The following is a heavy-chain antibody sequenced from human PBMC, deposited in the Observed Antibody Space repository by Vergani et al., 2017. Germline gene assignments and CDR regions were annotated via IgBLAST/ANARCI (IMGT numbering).Heavy chain of an antibody. D-gene: IGHD3-10*01. CDR2: IYYSGST. CDR3: ARDPAGWSGSYYNVS. V-gene: IGHV4-59*12. J-gene: IGHJ4*02. CDR1: GSSISSYY. Sequence: QVQLQESGPGLVKPSETLSLTCTVSGSSISSYYWSWIRQPPGKGLEGIGYIYYSGSTNYNPSLKSRVTISVDTSKNQFSLKLSSVTAADTAVYYCARDPAGWSGSYYNVSWGQGTLVTVSS.